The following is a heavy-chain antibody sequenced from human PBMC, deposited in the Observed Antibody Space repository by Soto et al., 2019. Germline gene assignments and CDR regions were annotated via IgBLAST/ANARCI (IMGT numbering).Heavy chain of an antibody. CDR2: ISSDGSEK. D-gene: IGHD4-17*01. V-gene: IGHV3-30*18. CDR1: GFTFSNYA. Sequence: GSLRLSCVASGFTFSNYAMHWVRQAPGKGLGWVAVISSDGSEKYYLDSVRDRFTISRDNSKNTLYLQMNNLRPEDTAMYYCANSWTTLTTGFDFWGQGALVTVSS. J-gene: IGHJ4*02. CDR3: ANSWTTLTTGFDF.